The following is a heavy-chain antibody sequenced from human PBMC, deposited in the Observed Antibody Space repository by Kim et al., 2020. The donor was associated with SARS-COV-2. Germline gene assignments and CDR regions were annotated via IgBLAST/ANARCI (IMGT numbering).Heavy chain of an antibody. D-gene: IGHD5-18*01. J-gene: IGHJ4*02. V-gene: IGHV3-11*06. Sequence: KGRFTISRDNAKNSLYLKMNSLRAEDTAVYYCARDPIVGYSYGRLYYFDYWGQGTLVTVSS. CDR3: ARDPIVGYSYGRLYYFDY.